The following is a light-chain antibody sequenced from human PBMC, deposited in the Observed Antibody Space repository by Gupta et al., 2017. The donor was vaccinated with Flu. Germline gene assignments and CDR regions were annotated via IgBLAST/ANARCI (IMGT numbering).Light chain of an antibody. CDR2: KAS. CDR3: QQYNSYSLTWT. CDR1: QSISSW. J-gene: IGKJ1*01. Sequence: DIQMTQSPYTLSASVGDRVTITCRDSQSISSWLAWYQQKPGKAPKLLIYKASSLESGVPSRFSGSGSGTEFTLTISSLQPDDFATYYCQQYNSYSLTWTFGQGTKVEIK. V-gene: IGKV1-5*03.